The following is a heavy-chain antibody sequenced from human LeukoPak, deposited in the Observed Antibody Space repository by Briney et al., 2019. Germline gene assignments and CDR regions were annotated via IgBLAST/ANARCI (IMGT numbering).Heavy chain of an antibody. CDR3: AKVPTTVITTGY. V-gene: IGHV3-30*02. D-gene: IGHD4-17*01. CDR1: GFSFSTHG. J-gene: IGHJ4*02. Sequence: GGSLRLSCAASGFSFSTHGKHWVRQAPGKGQEWVAFIRYDGSDKYYADSVKGRFTISRDNSKNTLYLQMNSLRAEDTAVYYCAKVPTTVITTGYWGQGTLVTVSS. CDR2: IRYDGSDK.